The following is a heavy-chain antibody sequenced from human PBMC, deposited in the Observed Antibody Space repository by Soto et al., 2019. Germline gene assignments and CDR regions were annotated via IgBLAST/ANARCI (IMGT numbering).Heavy chain of an antibody. CDR1: GFSLTTSGVG. D-gene: IGHD2-2*01. Sequence: SGPTLVNPTQTLTLTCTFSGFSLTTSGVGVGWIRQPPGKALEWLALIYWNDDKRYSPSLKGRLIITKDTSKNQVVLAMTNMDPVDTATYYCAHHTITPATNWFDPWGLGTLVTAPQ. J-gene: IGHJ5*02. CDR3: AHHTITPATNWFDP. CDR2: IYWNDDK. V-gene: IGHV2-5*01.